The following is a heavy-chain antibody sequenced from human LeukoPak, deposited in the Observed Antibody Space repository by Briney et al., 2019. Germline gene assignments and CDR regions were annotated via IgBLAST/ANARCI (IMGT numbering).Heavy chain of an antibody. CDR2: IKQDGTEV. CDR1: GFNFSSYW. D-gene: IGHD5-12*01. V-gene: IGHV3-7*01. J-gene: IGHJ4*02. CDR3: ARTNGYSGYVSYDY. Sequence: GGSLRLSCATSGFNFSSYWMTWVRQAPGKGLEWVANIKQDGTEVHYVDSVKGRFTISRDNAKNSPYLQVNSLRAEDTAVYYCARTNGYSGYVSYDYWGQGTLVTVSS.